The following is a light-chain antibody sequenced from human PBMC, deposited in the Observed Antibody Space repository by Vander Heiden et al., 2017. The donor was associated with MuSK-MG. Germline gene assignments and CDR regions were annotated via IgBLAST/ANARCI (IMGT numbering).Light chain of an antibody. J-gene: IGKJ4*01. V-gene: IGKV1-27*01. CDR2: AAS. Sequence: DIQMTQSPSSLSASVGDRVNITCRASQGISNYLAWYQQEPGKVPKLLIYAASTFLSPVPSRSSGCGSVTDFTLSISSLQPEDLATNYCQMDNTAPHAFSGGTKVEIK. CDR3: QMDNTAPHA. CDR1: QGISNY.